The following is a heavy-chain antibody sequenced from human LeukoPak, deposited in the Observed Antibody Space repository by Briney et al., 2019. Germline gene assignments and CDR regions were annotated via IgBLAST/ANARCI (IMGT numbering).Heavy chain of an antibody. CDR2: IRSSGSDT. D-gene: IGHD6-19*01. V-gene: IGHV3-11*03. CDR1: GFTCSDYH. J-gene: IGHJ2*01. CDR3: ARAIAVTPWYFDL. Sequence: GGSLRLSCAASGFTCSDYHMSWIRQAPGKGLEWISYIRSSGSDTNYADSVRGRFTISRDNAKNSLYLQMNSLRAEDTAAYYCARAIAVTPWYFDLWGRGTLVTVSS.